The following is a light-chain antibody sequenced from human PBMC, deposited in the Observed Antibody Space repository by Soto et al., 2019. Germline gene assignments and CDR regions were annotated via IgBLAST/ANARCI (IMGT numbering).Light chain of an antibody. CDR2: AAT. CDR3: QQYGRSGT. Sequence: EILLTQSPGTLSLPQGERATLSCRASQGVSSSYLAWYQQKPGHAPRLLIDAATSRTTSIPDRFSGSGSGTDFTLTSSRVEPEDLAVYYCQQYGRSGTFGQGTKVDIK. CDR1: QGVSSSY. J-gene: IGKJ1*01. V-gene: IGKV3-20*01.